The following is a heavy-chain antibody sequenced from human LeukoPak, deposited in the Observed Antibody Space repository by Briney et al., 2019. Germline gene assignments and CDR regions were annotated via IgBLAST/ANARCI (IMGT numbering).Heavy chain of an antibody. CDR3: ARAYYYDSSGYYPFVAFDI. CDR1: GYIFTSYG. Sequence: ASVKVSCKASGYIFTSYGISWVRQAPGQGLEWMGWISAYNGNTNYAQKLQGRVTMTTDTSTSTAYMELRSLRSDDTAVYYCARAYYYDSSGYYPFVAFDIWGQGTMVTVSS. V-gene: IGHV1-18*01. J-gene: IGHJ3*02. D-gene: IGHD3-22*01. CDR2: ISAYNGNT.